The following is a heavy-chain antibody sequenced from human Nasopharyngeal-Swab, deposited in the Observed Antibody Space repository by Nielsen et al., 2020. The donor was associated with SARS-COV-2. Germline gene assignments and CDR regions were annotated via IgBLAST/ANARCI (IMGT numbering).Heavy chain of an antibody. Sequence: SETLSLTCTVSGGSISRGSEYWNWLRQHPGKGLEWIGSFSYSGSTYYNPSLKSRVTISVDTSKNQFSLKLSSVTAADTAVYYCASSSPGSGRSAVAFDIWGQGTMVTVSS. CDR1: GGSISRGSEY. CDR3: ASSSPGSGRSAVAFDI. V-gene: IGHV4-39*01. J-gene: IGHJ3*02. D-gene: IGHD3-10*01. CDR2: FSYSGST.